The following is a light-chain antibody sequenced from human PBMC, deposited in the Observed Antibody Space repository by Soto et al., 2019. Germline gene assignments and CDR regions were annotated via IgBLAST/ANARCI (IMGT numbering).Light chain of an antibody. CDR2: DAS. J-gene: IGKJ3*01. CDR3: QQYSDWPRT. Sequence: IGRTQSPATLSVAPGERATLSCRASQSVRSNYLAWYQQKPGQAPRLLIYDASTRATGIPARFSGSGSGTAFTLTISSLQSEDLAVYFCQQYSDWPRTFGPGTKVDI. CDR1: QSVRSN. V-gene: IGKV3-15*01.